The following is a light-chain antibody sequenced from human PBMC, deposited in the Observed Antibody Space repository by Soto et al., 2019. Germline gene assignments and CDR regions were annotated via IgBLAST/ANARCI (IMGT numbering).Light chain of an antibody. V-gene: IGKV3-20*01. CDR2: LAS. Sequence: EIVLTQSPGTLSLSPGERATLSYRASQSVTKNYFSWYQQKADQAPKLLIYLASTRAADVPDRFSGSGSGTYFPLTISRLEPEDFAGYYCQHYGGSPSRYTFGQGTKLEI. CDR3: QHYGGSPSRYT. J-gene: IGKJ2*01. CDR1: QSVTKNY.